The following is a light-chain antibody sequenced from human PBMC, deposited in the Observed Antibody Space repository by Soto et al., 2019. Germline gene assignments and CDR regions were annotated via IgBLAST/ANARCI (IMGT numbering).Light chain of an antibody. V-gene: IGKV1-5*03. CDR2: TAS. CDR3: QQYDLYPWT. Sequence: DIQMTQSPSTLSASVGDRVTITCRASQSISSWLAWYQPRPGKAPKLLIYTASSLASGVPSRFSGSGSGTEFTLTITSLQPDDFAPYYCQQYDLYPWTFGQGTKVEI. CDR1: QSISSW. J-gene: IGKJ1*01.